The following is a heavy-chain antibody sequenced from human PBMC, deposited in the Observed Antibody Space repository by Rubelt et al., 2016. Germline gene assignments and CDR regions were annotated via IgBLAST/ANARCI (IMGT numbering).Heavy chain of an antibody. D-gene: IGHD3-16*02. CDR3: ARIGFMITFGGVIVPLFDY. Sequence: GRFTISRDNAKNSLYLQMNSLRAEDTAVYYCARIGFMITFGGVIVPLFDYWGQGTLVTVSS. J-gene: IGHJ4*02. V-gene: IGHV3-11*06.